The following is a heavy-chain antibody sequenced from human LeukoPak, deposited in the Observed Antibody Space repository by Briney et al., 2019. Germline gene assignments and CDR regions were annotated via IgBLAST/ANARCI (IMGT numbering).Heavy chain of an antibody. Sequence: ASVKVSCKASGYTFTGYYMHWVRQAPGQGLEWMGGINPNSGGTNNEQKFQGRVTMTRDTSISTAYMELSRLRFDDTAVYYCARGDVDTAMVTPDYWGQGTLVTVSS. CDR1: GYTFTGYY. J-gene: IGHJ4*02. CDR3: ARGDVDTAMVTPDY. D-gene: IGHD5-18*01. CDR2: INPNSGGT. V-gene: IGHV1-2*02.